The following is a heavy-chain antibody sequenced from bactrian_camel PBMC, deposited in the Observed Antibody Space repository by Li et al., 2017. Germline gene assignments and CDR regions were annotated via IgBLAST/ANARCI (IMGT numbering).Heavy chain of an antibody. J-gene: IGHJ6*01. CDR3: AAVVVPGNLGFRVRGAARPDFGY. CDR1: GGTFSRWV. Sequence: DVQLVESGGGLVRPGGSLTISCTVSGGTFSRWVMDWVRQVPGQGLEWVSAINSGGGSTYYAVSVKGRFTISRDNAKNTLFLQMNSLKSEDTAVYYCAAVVVPGNLGFRVRGAARPDFGYWGQGTQVTVS. V-gene: IGHV3S40*01. CDR2: INSGGGST. D-gene: IGHD5*01.